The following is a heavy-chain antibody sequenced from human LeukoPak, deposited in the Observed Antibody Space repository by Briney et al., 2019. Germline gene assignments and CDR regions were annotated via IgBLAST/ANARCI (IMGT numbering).Heavy chain of an antibody. V-gene: IGHV3-23*01. J-gene: IGHJ6*02. D-gene: IGHD3-10*01. CDR2: ISGSGGTR. Sequence: GGSLRLSCAVSGFTFSTRAMSWVRQAPGKGLEWVSAISGSGGTRYSADSVKGRFTISRDNSKNTLYLQMNSLRAEDTAVYYCAKHYSWDYGGMDVWGQGTTVPVSS. CDR1: GFTFSTRA. CDR3: AKHYSWDYGGMDV.